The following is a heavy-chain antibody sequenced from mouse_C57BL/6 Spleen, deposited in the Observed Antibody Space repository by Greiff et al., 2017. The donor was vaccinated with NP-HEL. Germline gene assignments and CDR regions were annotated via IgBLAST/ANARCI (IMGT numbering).Heavy chain of an antibody. Sequence: EVMLVESGGGLVKPGGSLKLSCAASGFTFSSYAMSWVRQTPEKRLEWVATISDGGSYTYYPDNVKGRFTISRDNAKNNLYLQMSHLKSEDTAMYYCARGGNSNYAMDYWGQGTSVTVSS. V-gene: IGHV5-4*03. J-gene: IGHJ4*01. D-gene: IGHD2-5*01. CDR2: ISDGGSYT. CDR3: ARGGNSNYAMDY. CDR1: GFTFSSYA.